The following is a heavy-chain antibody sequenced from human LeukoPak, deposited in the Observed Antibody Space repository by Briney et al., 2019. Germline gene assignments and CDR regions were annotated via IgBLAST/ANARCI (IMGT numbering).Heavy chain of an antibody. CDR3: TNDYNTITNYYFDY. J-gene: IGHJ4*02. CDR2: IYYSGST. CDR1: GGSISSYY. D-gene: IGHD1-14*01. Sequence: SETLSLTCTVSGGSISSYYWGWIRQPPGKGLEWIGSIYYSGSTYYNPSLKSRVTISVDTSKNQFSLKLSSVTAADTAVYYCTNDYNTITNYYFDYWGQGTLVTVSS. V-gene: IGHV4-39*07.